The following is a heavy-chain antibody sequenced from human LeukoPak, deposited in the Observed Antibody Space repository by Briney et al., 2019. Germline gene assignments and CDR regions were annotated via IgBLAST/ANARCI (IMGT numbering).Heavy chain of an antibody. CDR1: GGSISSGGYY. J-gene: IGHJ4*02. CDR2: IYHSGST. V-gene: IGHV4-30-2*01. Sequence: SETLSLTCTVSGGSISSGGYYWSWIRQPPGKGLEWIGYIYHSGSTYYNPSLKSRVTISVDRSKNQFSLKLSSVTAADTAVYYCARLGMVRGVFTDYWSQGTLVTVSS. CDR3: ARLGMVRGVFTDY. D-gene: IGHD3-10*01.